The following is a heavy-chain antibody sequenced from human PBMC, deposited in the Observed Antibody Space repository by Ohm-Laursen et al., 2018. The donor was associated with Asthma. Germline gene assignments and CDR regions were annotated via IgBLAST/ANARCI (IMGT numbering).Heavy chain of an antibody. J-gene: IGHJ4*02. Sequence: GSLRLSCAASGFTFSSYSMNWVRQAPGKGLEWVSSISSSSSYIYYADSVKGRFTISRDNAKNSLYLQMNSLRAEDTAVYYCASGLGLSNSGYYFFQVGYWGQGTLVTVSS. CDR2: ISSSSSYI. CDR3: ASGLGLSNSGYYFFQVGY. D-gene: IGHD3-22*01. V-gene: IGHV3-21*01. CDR1: GFTFSSYS.